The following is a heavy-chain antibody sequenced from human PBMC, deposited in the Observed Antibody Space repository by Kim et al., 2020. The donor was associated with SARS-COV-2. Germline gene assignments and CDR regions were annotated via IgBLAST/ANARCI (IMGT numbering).Heavy chain of an antibody. CDR3: ASRPVRTTSGLDP. D-gene: IGHD1-1*01. V-gene: IGHV1-3*01. J-gene: IGHJ5*02. CDR1: GYTSTNYG. Sequence: ASVKVSCKASGYTSTNYGVHWVRQAPGQSLEWMGWVTADDGNTKYSENFQGRVTITRDTSATTVYMELSSLKSEDTAVYYCASRPVRTTSGLDPWGQGSLVTVSS. CDR2: VTADDGNT.